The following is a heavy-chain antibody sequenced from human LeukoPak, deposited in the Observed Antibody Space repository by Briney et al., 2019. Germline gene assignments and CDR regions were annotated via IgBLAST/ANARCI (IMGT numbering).Heavy chain of an antibody. CDR1: GFTFSSYT. CDR3: AKDGGLWVSAHWGDS. CDR2: ITTSDGNT. D-gene: IGHD7-27*01. J-gene: IGHJ4*02. Sequence: GGSLRLSCAASGFTFSSYTMSWVRQAPGEGLEWVSTITTSDGNTYYADSVKGRFTVSRDNSKNTLFLQMNSLRAEDTAVYYCAKDGGLWVSAHWGDSWGRGTLVTVSS. V-gene: IGHV3-23*01.